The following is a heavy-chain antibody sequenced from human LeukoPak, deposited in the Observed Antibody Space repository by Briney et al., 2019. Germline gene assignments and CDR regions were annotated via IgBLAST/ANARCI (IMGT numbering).Heavy chain of an antibody. CDR3: GGSYYTPSYYYYYMDV. CDR2: ISGSGGST. CDR1: GFTFSSYA. V-gene: IGHV3-23*01. Sequence: GGSLRLSCAASGFTFSSYAMSWVRQAPGKGLEWVSAISGSGGSTYYADSVKGRFTISRDSSKNTLYLQMNSLRAEDTAVYYCGGSYYTPSYYYYYMDVWGKGTTVTVSS. J-gene: IGHJ6*03. D-gene: IGHD1-26*01.